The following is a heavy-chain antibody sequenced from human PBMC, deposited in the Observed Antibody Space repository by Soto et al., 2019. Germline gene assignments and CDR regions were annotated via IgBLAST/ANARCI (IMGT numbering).Heavy chain of an antibody. D-gene: IGHD4-4*01. Sequence: GGSLRLSCSASGISFSSNAMHWVRQAPGKGLEYVSAITYNGGSTYYADSVKGRFTISRDNSKNTLYLQMTTLRPEDTAVYYCVKGGRTTVTDFDYWGQGTMVTVYS. CDR2: ITYNGGST. V-gene: IGHV3-64D*06. CDR1: GISFSSNA. J-gene: IGHJ4*02. CDR3: VKGGRTTVTDFDY.